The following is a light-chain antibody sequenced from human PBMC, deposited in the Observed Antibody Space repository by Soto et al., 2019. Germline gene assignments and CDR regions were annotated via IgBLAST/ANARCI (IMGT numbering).Light chain of an antibody. V-gene: IGKV1-5*01. CDR3: QQYNTYSWT. J-gene: IGKJ1*01. CDR1: QSVSAW. CDR2: DVS. Sequence: DIQMTQSPSTLSASVGDRVIITCRASQSVSAWLAWYQQKVGKAPKLLIYDVSTLESGVPPRFSGSGSGTEFTLTISSLQPDDFATYYCQQYNTYSWTFGEGTRVEIK.